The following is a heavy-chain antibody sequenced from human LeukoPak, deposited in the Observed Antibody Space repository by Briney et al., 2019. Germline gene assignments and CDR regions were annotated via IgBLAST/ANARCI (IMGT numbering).Heavy chain of an antibody. J-gene: IGHJ4*02. Sequence: SVKVSCKASGDTFRSYVISWVQQAPGQGLEWMGGIIPVFGTANYAQKFQGRVTITTDESTGTAYMEVSSLRSEDTALYYCARGSWVETNMGFDYWGQGTLVTVSS. D-gene: IGHD5-18*01. CDR2: IIPVFGTA. V-gene: IGHV1-69*05. CDR3: ARGSWVETNMGFDY. CDR1: GDTFRSYV.